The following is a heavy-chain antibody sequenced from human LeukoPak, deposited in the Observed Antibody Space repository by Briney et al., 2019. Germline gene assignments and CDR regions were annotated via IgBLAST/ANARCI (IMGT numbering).Heavy chain of an antibody. J-gene: IGHJ5*02. V-gene: IGHV1-3*01. D-gene: IGHD2-2*01. CDR2: INAGNGNT. Sequence: GASVKVSCKASGYTFTSYTIHWARQAPGQKLEWMGWINAGNGNTKYSQKFQGRVTITRDTSASTAYMELSSLRSEDTAVYYCARFRHVLPAASWFDPWGQGTLVTVSS. CDR1: GYTFTSYT. CDR3: ARFRHVLPAASWFDP.